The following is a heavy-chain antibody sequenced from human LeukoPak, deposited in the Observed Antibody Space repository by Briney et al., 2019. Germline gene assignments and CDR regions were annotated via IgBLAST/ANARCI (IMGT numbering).Heavy chain of an antibody. J-gene: IGHJ6*02. V-gene: IGHV3-23*01. Sequence: GGSLRLSCVASGFTFNSYAMSWVRQTPGKGLEWVSGISASGVTAYYADSVKGRFTISRDNSVNTLYLQMTSLRAEDTVVYYCATSWGPDTSAFRWGRDGMDVWGQGTTVIVS. CDR1: GFTFNSYA. CDR2: ISASGVTA. CDR3: ATSWGPDTSAFRWGRDGMDV. D-gene: IGHD3-16*01.